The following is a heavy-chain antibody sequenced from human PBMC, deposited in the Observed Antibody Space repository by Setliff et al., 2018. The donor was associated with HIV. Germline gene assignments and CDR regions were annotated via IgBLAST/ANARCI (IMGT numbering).Heavy chain of an antibody. CDR2: MNPNSGNT. Sequence: ASVKVSCKASGYTFTSYDINWVRQATGQGLEWMGWMNPNSGNTGYAQKFQGRVTMTRNTSINTAYMELSSLRSQDTAVYYCARGKNIVVVSAAPNWFDPWGQGTLVTVSS. CDR3: ARGKNIVVVSAAPNWFDP. J-gene: IGHJ5*02. V-gene: IGHV1-8*02. D-gene: IGHD2-2*01. CDR1: GYTFTSYD.